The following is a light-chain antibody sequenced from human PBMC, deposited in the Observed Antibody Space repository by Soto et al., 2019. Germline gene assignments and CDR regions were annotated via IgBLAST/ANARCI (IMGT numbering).Light chain of an antibody. CDR2: YTS. CDR1: PSVSRF. J-gene: IGKJ5*01. Sequence: LVLTQSPAPLSLSPGARATLSCSADPSVSRFLGWYQQTLGRAPSLLIHYTSNRATGVPARFSGSGSGTDFTLTISSLEPEDFGVYDCQQRGSWPPTFGQGTRVEIK. CDR3: QQRGSWPPT. V-gene: IGKV3-11*01.